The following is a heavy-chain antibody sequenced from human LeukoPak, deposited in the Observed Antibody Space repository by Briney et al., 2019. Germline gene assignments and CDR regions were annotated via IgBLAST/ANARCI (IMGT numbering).Heavy chain of an antibody. V-gene: IGHV4-39*07. J-gene: IGHJ3*02. CDR3: ARVRGLTTVTTRLGAFDI. CDR1: GFTVSSNY. D-gene: IGHD4-17*01. Sequence: PGGSLRLSCAASGFTVSSNYMSWVRQAPGKGLEWIGSIYYSGSTYYNPSLKSRVTISVDTSKNQFSLKLSSVTAADTAVYYCARVRGLTTVTTRLGAFDIWGQGTMVTVSS. CDR2: IYYSGST.